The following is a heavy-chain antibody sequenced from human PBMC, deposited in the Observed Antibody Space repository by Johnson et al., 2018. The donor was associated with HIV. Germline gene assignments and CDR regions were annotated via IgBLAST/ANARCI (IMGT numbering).Heavy chain of an antibody. Sequence: QEQLVESGGGLVQPGGSLRLSCAASGFTFSSYAMHWVRQAPGKGLEWVAVISYDGSNKYYADSVKGRFTISRDNSKNTLYLQMNSLRAEDTALYYCARAAAARSSGHDAFDIWGQGTMVTVSS. J-gene: IGHJ3*02. CDR2: ISYDGSNK. D-gene: IGHD6-6*01. CDR3: ARAAAARSSGHDAFDI. CDR1: GFTFSSYA. V-gene: IGHV3-30*14.